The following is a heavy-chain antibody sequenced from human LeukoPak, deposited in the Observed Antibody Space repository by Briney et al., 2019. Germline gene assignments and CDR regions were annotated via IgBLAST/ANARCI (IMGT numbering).Heavy chain of an antibody. D-gene: IGHD4-17*01. Sequence: GGSLRLSCAASGFVFSTYGIHWVRQAPGKGLEWVAGIWYDGTTKYYADPVKGRFTISRDNSKNTVSPQMDSLRAEDTAVYSCARAPDYGDYVGYFDFWGQGAQVTVSS. CDR3: ARAPDYGDYVGYFDF. CDR2: IWYDGTTK. J-gene: IGHJ4*02. V-gene: IGHV3-33*01. CDR1: GFVFSTYG.